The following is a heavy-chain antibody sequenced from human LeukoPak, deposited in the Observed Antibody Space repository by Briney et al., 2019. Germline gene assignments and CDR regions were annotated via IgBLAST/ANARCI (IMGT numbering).Heavy chain of an antibody. J-gene: IGHJ6*02. CDR2: IYPGASDT. CDR1: GYRFTSDW. V-gene: IGHV5-51*01. Sequence: GESRKISCKGSGYRFTSDWIGWVRQMRGKGREWMGIIYPGASDTRYSPSFQGHVTISADKSISTAYLQWSGLKASDTAMYYCARTSGYDYPYYYYGTDVWGQGTRVTVSS. CDR3: ARTSGYDYPYYYYGTDV. D-gene: IGHD5-12*01.